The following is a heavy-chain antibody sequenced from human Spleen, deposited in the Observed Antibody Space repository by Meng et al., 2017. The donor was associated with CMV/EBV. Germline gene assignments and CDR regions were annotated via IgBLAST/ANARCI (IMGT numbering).Heavy chain of an antibody. D-gene: IGHD6-6*01. V-gene: IGHV3-21*01. Sequence: GGSLRLSCTVSGGSISSYYWSWIRQPPGKGLEWVSSISSSSSYIYYADSVKGRFTISRDNSKNTLYLQMSSLRAADAAVYYCAKDAIPVASSFPYYFDSWGQGTLVTVSS. CDR1: GGSISSYY. CDR2: ISSSSSYI. CDR3: AKDAIPVASSFPYYFDS. J-gene: IGHJ4*02.